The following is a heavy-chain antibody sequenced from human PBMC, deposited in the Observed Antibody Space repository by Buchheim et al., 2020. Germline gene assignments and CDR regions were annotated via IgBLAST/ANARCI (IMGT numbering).Heavy chain of an antibody. CDR1: GYTFTTYP. CDR2: INTNTENP. Sequence: QVHLVQSGSEVREPGASVKVSCKASGYTFTTYPMNWVRQAPGQGLEWMGYINTNTENPTYAQGFTGRFVFSLDTSVSTAYLQITNLEAEDTAVYYCAGLVGVSRGPFDYWGQGTL. D-gene: IGHD2-15*01. J-gene: IGHJ4*02. V-gene: IGHV7-4-1*02. CDR3: AGLVGVSRGPFDY.